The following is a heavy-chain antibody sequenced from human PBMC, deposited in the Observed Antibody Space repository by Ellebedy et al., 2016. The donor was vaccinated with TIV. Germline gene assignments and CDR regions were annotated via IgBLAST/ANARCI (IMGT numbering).Heavy chain of an antibody. J-gene: IGHJ4*02. V-gene: IGHV5-51*01. CDR2: LYPDDSDD. Sequence: GESLKISXKASGYNFNRHWIAWVRQMPGKGLEWMGILYPDDSDDSYSPSFQGQVTISSDKSINTAYLQWSSLKASDTAIYYCARLRDALADELGYWGQGTQITVSS. CDR3: ARLRDALADELGY. CDR1: GYNFNRHW. D-gene: IGHD6-19*01.